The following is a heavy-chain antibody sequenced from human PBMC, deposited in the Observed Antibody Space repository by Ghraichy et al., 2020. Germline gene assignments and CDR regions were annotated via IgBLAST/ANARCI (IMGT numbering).Heavy chain of an antibody. CDR3: AKDWEVRAEYFQH. D-gene: IGHD1-26*01. CDR1: GFTFSSYA. J-gene: IGHJ1*01. V-gene: IGHV3-23*01. Sequence: ETLSLTCAASGFTFSSYAMSWVRQAPGKGLEWVSAISGSGGSTYYADSVKGRFTISRDNSKNTLYLQMNSLRAEDTAVYYCAKDWEVRAEYFQHWGQGTLVTVSS. CDR2: ISGSGGST.